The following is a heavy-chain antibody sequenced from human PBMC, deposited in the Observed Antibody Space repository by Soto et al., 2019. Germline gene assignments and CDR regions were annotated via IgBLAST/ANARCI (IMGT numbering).Heavy chain of an antibody. CDR1: GFTVSSNY. J-gene: IGHJ6*02. CDR3: ARSSGWSDYSYYCGMDV. CDR2: IYSGGST. D-gene: IGHD6-19*01. Sequence: GGSLRLSCAASGFTVSSNYMSWVRQAPGKGLEWVSVIYSGGSTYYADSVKGRFTISRDNSKNTLYLQMNSLRAEDTAVYYCARSSGWSDYSYYCGMDVWGQGSTATVS. V-gene: IGHV3-66*01.